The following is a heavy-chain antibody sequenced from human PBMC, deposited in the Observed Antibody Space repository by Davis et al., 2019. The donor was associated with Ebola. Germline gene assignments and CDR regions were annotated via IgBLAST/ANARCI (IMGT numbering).Heavy chain of an antibody. Sequence: PSETLSLTCTVSGGSISSTVYYWGWIRQPPGKGLEWIGSIYYSGSTYYKPSLKTRVTISVDTSKNQFSLKLSSVTAADTAVYYCARATVTYSYDSTALNAFDIWGQGTMVTVCS. J-gene: IGHJ3*02. CDR3: ARATVTYSYDSTALNAFDI. D-gene: IGHD3-22*01. V-gene: IGHV4-39*07. CDR2: IYYSGST. CDR1: GGSISSTVYY.